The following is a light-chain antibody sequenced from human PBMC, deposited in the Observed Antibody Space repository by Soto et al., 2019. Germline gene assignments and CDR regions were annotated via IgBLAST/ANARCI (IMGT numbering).Light chain of an antibody. CDR1: QGINNM. Sequence: DIQMTQSPSSVSASVGDRVTITCRASQGINNMLAWYQQKPGKAPRLLISAASTLQSGVPSGFSGSASGRDFTLTISSLQPEDSATYYCQQANIFPLTFGGGTRVEIK. V-gene: IGKV1-12*01. J-gene: IGKJ4*01. CDR2: AAS. CDR3: QQANIFPLT.